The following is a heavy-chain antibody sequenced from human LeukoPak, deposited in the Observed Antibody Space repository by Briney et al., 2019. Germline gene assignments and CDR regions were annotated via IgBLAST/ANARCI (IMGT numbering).Heavy chain of an antibody. J-gene: IGHJ3*02. CDR1: GGSISSYY. V-gene: IGHV4-4*07. CDR2: IYTSGST. Sequence: SETLSLTCTVSGGSISSYYWSWIRQPAGKGLEWIGRIYTSGSTNYNPSLKSRVTMSVDTSKNQFSLKLSSVTAANTAVYYCAAFTIFGVVEVAFDIWGQGTMVTVSS. CDR3: AAFTIFGVVEVAFDI. D-gene: IGHD3-3*01.